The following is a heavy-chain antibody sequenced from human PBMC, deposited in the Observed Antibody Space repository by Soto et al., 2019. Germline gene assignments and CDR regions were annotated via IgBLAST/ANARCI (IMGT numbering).Heavy chain of an antibody. CDR1: SGSFRGYY. V-gene: IGHV4-34*01. CDR3: VRAVVVVADTPVWFAP. Sequence: SETLSLTCAVYSGSFRGYYCSWIRKPPGKGLEWIGEINHSGSTNYSPPLKSRVTISVDTSKNQFSLKLSSVTAADTAVYYCVRAVVVVADTPVWFAPWGQGTLVTVSS. D-gene: IGHD2-15*01. CDR2: INHSGST. J-gene: IGHJ5*02.